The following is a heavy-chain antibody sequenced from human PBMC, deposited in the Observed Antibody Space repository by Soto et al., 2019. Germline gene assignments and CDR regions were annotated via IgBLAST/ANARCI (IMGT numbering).Heavy chain of an antibody. CDR1: GGSISSYY. CDR2: IYYSGSI. Sequence: SETLSLTCTVSGGSISSYYWSWIRQPPGKGLEWIGYIYYSGSINYSPALNRGVTISVDPPKNQFPLKLGSLTAADTAVYYGARHRWFDPGGQVTLDSFSS. CDR3: ARHRWFDP. V-gene: IGHV4-59*01. J-gene: IGHJ5*02.